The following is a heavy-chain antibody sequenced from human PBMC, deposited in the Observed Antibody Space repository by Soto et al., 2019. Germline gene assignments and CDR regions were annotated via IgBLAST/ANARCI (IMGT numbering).Heavy chain of an antibody. CDR2: INAGNGNT. Sequence: QVQLVQSGAEVKKPGASVKVSCKASGHTFSSYAMHWVRQAPGQRLEWMGWINAGNGNTKYSQKFQGRGSITRDASASTVYMELSSLRSEDTAVYYCARVTGYYVPDYWGQGALVTVSS. CDR3: ARVTGYYVPDY. V-gene: IGHV1-3*01. J-gene: IGHJ4*02. CDR1: GHTFSSYA. D-gene: IGHD3-9*01.